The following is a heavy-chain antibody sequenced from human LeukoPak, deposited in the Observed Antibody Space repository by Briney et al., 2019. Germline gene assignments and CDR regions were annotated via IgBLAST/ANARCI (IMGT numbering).Heavy chain of an antibody. D-gene: IGHD3-10*01. CDR2: IYYSGST. J-gene: IGHJ5*02. V-gene: IGHV4-39*07. CDR1: GGSISSSSYY. Sequence: SETLSLTCTVSGGSISSSSYYWGWIRQPPGKGLEWIGSIYYSGSTYYNPSLKSRVTISVDTSKNQFSLKLSSVTAADTAVYYCARDHVLLWLGESHNWFDPWGQGTLVTVSS. CDR3: ARDHVLLWLGESHNWFDP.